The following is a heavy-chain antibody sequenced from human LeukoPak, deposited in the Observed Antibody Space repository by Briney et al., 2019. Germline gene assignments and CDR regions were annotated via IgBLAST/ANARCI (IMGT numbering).Heavy chain of an antibody. J-gene: IGHJ4*02. CDR3: ARDRSYNFRNLFDY. CDR2: TYSGGDT. D-gene: IGHD3-10*01. CDR1: GFTVSSNY. V-gene: IGHV3-53*01. Sequence: GGSLRLSCAASGFTVSSNYMSWVRQAPGKGLEWVSVTYSGGDTYYADSVKGRFTISRDNAKNSLYLQMNSLRAEDTAVYYCARDRSYNFRNLFDYWGQGTLVTVSS.